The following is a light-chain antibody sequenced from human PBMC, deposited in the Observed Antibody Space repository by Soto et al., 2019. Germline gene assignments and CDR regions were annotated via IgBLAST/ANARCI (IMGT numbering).Light chain of an antibody. CDR2: EVT. CDR1: SSDVGGYNY. J-gene: IGLJ2*01. V-gene: IGLV2-14*01. Sequence: QSALTQPPSASGSPGQSVTISCTGASSDVGGYNYVSWYQQHPGKAPKLLIFEVTNRPSGVSSRFSGSKSGNTASLTISGLQTEDEATYYCGSSTDTDTLVIFGGGTKVTVL. CDR3: GSSTDTDTLVI.